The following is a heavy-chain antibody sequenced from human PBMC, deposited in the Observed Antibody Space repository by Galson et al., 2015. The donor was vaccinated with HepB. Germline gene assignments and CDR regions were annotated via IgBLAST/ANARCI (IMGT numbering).Heavy chain of an antibody. CDR1: GFTFSSYA. Sequence: SLRLSCAASGFTFSSYALHWVRQAPGKGLEWVAVISYDGSNKYYADSVKGRFTISRDNSKNTLYLQMNSLRAEDTAVYYCARDKGYYDSSGYYFSEFDYWGQGTLVTVSS. J-gene: IGHJ4*02. D-gene: IGHD3-22*01. CDR2: ISYDGSNK. CDR3: ARDKGYYDSSGYYFSEFDY. V-gene: IGHV3-30-3*01.